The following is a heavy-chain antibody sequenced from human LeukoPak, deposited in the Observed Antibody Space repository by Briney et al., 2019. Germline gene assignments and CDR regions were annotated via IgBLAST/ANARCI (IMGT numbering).Heavy chain of an antibody. CDR3: ARNTETAIPLPYYFDY. CDR1: AYTFTSYG. V-gene: IGHV1-18*01. CDR2: ISAYNGNT. J-gene: IGHJ4*02. D-gene: IGHD2-21*02. Sequence: GASVKVSCKASAYTFTSYGISWVRQAPGQGLEWMGWISAYNGNTNYAQKFQGRVTMTTDTSTSTAYMELRSLRSEDTAVYYCARNTETAIPLPYYFDYWGQGTLVTVSS.